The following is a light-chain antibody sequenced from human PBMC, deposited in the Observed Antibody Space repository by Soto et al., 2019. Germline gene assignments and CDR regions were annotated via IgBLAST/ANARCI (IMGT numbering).Light chain of an antibody. CDR3: QQLANWPRGT. V-gene: IGKV3-11*01. CDR2: DVS. Sequence: EIVLTQSPATLSLSPGERATLSCTTSQSINNFLAWYQEKPGQAPRLLIYDVSVRAAGIPARFSGSGSETDFTLTISSLEPEDSAIYYCQQLANWPRGTFGQGTKVEIK. J-gene: IGKJ2*02. CDR1: QSINNF.